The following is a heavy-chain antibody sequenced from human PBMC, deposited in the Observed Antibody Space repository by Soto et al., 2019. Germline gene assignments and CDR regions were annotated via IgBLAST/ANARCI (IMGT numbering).Heavy chain of an antibody. CDR1: GYTFTSYG. V-gene: IGHV1-18*01. D-gene: IGHD6-19*01. CDR2: ISAYNGNT. Sequence: ASVKVSCKASGYTFTSYGISWVRQAPGQGLEWMGWISAYNGNTNYAQKLQGRVTMTTDTSTSTAYMELRSLRSEDTAVYYCARENYRSIAVAGTLDYWGQGTRVNVSS. CDR3: ARENYRSIAVAGTLDY. J-gene: IGHJ4*02.